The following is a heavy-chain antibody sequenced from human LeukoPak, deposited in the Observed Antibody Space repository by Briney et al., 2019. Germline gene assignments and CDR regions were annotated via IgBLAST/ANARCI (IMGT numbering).Heavy chain of an antibody. J-gene: IGHJ3*02. CDR3: ANDWRKYGDPFDDSFEI. CDR2: ISSSSSTI. D-gene: IGHD2-21*02. Sequence: GGSLRLSCAASGFTFSSYSMNWVRQAPGKGLEWVSYISSSSSTIYYADSVKGRFTISRDNAKNSLYLQMNSQRAEDTAVYYCANDWRKYGDPFDDSFEIWGQGTMVTVSS. CDR1: GFTFSSYS. V-gene: IGHV3-48*01.